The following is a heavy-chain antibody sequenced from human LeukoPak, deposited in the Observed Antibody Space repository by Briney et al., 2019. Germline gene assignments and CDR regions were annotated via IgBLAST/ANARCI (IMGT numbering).Heavy chain of an antibody. CDR3: ARLGRTGTNMDV. Sequence: SETLSLTCTVSGGSISSYYWSWIRQPSGKGLEWIGYIYYSGSTNYNPSLKSRVTISVDTSKNQFSLKLSSVTAADTAVYYCARLGRTGTNMDVWGQGTTVTVSS. J-gene: IGHJ6*02. D-gene: IGHD1-7*01. V-gene: IGHV4-59*08. CDR1: GGSISSYY. CDR2: IYYSGST.